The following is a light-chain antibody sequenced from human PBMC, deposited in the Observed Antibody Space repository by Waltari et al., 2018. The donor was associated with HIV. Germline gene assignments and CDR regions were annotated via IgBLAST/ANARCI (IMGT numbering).Light chain of an antibody. V-gene: IGLV2-14*03. J-gene: IGLJ3*02. CDR3: SSYVGSSTSWL. CDR2: DVT. CDR1: SDDVGYYNY. Sequence: QSALTQPASVSGSPGQSIVISCTGTSDDVGYYNYVPCYQQHPGTVPKLVIYDVTSRPSGVSNRFSGSKSGNTASLTISGLRADDEADYYCSSYVGSSTSWLFGGGTKLTV.